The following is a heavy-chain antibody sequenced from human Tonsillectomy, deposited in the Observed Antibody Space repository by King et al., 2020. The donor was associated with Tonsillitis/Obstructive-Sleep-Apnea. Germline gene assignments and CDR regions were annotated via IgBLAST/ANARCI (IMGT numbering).Heavy chain of an antibody. D-gene: IGHD2-2*03. CDR2: IKQDGSEK. J-gene: IGHJ3*02. Sequence: VQLVESGGGLVQPGGSLRLSCAASGFTFSSYWMSWVRQAPGKGLEWMANIKQDGSEKYYVDSVKGRFTISRDNAKNSLYLQMNSLRAEVTAVYYCARVGYCTGTSCYSSTFDIWGQGTMVTVSS. CDR3: ARVGYCTGTSCYSSTFDI. CDR1: GFTFSSYW. V-gene: IGHV3-7*01.